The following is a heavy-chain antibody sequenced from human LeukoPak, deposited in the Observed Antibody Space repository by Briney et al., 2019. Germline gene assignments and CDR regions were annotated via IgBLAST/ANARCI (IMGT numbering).Heavy chain of an antibody. D-gene: IGHD4-23*01. V-gene: IGHV4-34*01. CDR2: INHSGST. Sequence: SETLSLTCAVYGGSFSGYYWSWIRQPPRKGPEWIGEINHSGSTNYNPSLKSRVTISVDTSKNQFSLKLSSVTAADTAVYYCARRALYGVKEYYFDYWGQGTLVTVSS. J-gene: IGHJ4*02. CDR1: GGSFSGYY. CDR3: ARRALYGVKEYYFDY.